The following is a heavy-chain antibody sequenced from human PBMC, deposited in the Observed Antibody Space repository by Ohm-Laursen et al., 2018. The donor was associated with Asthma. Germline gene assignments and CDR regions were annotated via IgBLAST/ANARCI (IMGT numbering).Heavy chain of an antibody. CDR2: VSYDGSNK. D-gene: IGHD2-21*02. J-gene: IGHJ3*02. Sequence: SLRLSCAASGFTFSSYGMHWVRQAPGKGLGWVAVVSYDGSNKYYADSVKGRFTISRDNSKNTLYLQMNSLRAEDTAVYYCARRDFSGGDPSAAFDIWGQGTMVTVSS. CDR1: GFTFSSYG. CDR3: ARRDFSGGDPSAAFDI. V-gene: IGHV3-30*03.